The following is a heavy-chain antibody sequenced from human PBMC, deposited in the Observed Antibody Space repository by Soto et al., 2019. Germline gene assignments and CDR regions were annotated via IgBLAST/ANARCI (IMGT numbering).Heavy chain of an antibody. J-gene: IGHJ4*02. CDR2: ISYDGSNK. Sequence: PGGSLRLSCAASGFTFSSYAMHWVRQAPGKGLEWVAVISYDGSNKYYADSVKGRFTISRDNSKNTLYLQMNSLRAEDTAVYYCARERSGLSNFDYWGQGTLVTVSS. V-gene: IGHV3-30-3*01. D-gene: IGHD6-19*01. CDR3: ARERSGLSNFDY. CDR1: GFTFSSYA.